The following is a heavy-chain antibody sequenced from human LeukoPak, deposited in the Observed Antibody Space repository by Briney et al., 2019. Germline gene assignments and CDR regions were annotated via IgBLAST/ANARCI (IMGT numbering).Heavy chain of an antibody. CDR1: GYTFTSYY. CDR2: INPNSGGT. V-gene: IGHV1-2*02. J-gene: IGHJ5*02. CDR3: ARDALYPRGYYDSSGYYYAT. D-gene: IGHD3-22*01. Sequence: GASVKVSCKASGYTFTSYYMHWVRQAPGQGLEWMGWINPNSGGTNYAQKFQGRVTMTRDTSISTAYMELSRLRSDDTAVYYCARDALYPRGYYDSSGYYYATWGQGTLVTVSS.